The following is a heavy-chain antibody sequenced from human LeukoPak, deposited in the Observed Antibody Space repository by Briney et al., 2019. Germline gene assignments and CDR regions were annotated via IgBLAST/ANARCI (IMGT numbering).Heavy chain of an antibody. V-gene: IGHV3-23*01. CDR3: AKERYDSSGYSDY. CDR1: GFTFSSHA. Sequence: GGSLRLSCAASGFTFSSHAMSWVRQDPGKGLEWVSAISGSGGSTYYADSVKGRFTISRDNSKNTLYLQMNSLRAEDTAVYYCAKERYDSSGYSDYWGQGTLVTVSS. CDR2: ISGSGGST. J-gene: IGHJ4*02. D-gene: IGHD3-22*01.